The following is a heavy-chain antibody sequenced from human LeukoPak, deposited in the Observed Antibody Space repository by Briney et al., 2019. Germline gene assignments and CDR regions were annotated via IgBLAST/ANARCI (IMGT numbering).Heavy chain of an antibody. CDR3: ARDPLTRPFDY. Sequence: GGSPRLSCAASGFTFSSYSMNWVRQAPGKGLEWVSSISSSSSYIYYADSVKGRFTISRDNAKNSLYLQMNSLRAEDTAVYYCARDPLTRPFDYWGQGTLVTVSS. V-gene: IGHV3-21*01. CDR1: GFTFSSYS. J-gene: IGHJ4*02. CDR2: ISSSSSYI.